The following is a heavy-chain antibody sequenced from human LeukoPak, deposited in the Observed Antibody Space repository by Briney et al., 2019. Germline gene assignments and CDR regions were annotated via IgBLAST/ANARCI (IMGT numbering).Heavy chain of an antibody. D-gene: IGHD1-1*01. CDR1: GGSISSYY. V-gene: IGHV4-59*01. Sequence: SETLSLTCTVSGGSISSYYWSWIRQPPGKGLEWMGYIYYSRSTNYNPSLKSRVTISVNTSKNQFSLKLSYVTAADTAVYYCARDDWNDVLDYWGQGTLVTVSS. CDR3: ARDDWNDVLDY. J-gene: IGHJ4*02. CDR2: IYYSRST.